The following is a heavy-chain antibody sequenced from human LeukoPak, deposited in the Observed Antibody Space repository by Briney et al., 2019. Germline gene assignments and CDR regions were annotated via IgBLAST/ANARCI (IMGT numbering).Heavy chain of an antibody. V-gene: IGHV4-30-4*08. Sequence: SSQTLSLTCTVSGGSISSGDYYWSWIRQPPGKGLEWIGYIYYSGSTYYNPSLKSRVTISVDTSKNQFSLKLSSVTAADTAVYYCARNDYSNYVAFDYWGQGTLVTVSS. J-gene: IGHJ4*02. CDR3: ARNDYSNYVAFDY. D-gene: IGHD4-11*01. CDR1: GGSISSGDYY. CDR2: IYYSGST.